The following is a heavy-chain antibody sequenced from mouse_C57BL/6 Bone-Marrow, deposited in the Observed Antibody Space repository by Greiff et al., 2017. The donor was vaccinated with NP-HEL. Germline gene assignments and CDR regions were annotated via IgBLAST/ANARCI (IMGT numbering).Heavy chain of an antibody. J-gene: IGHJ4*01. V-gene: IGHV1-22*01. D-gene: IGHD1-1*01. CDR3: ADYYGSYYYAMDY. Sequence: VQLQQSGPELVKPGASVKMSCKASGYTFTDYNMHWVKQSHGKSLEWIGYINPNNGGTSYNQKFKGKATLTVNKSSSTAYMELRSLTSEDSAVYYCADYYGSYYYAMDYWGQGTSVTVSS. CDR1: GYTFTDYN. CDR2: INPNNGGT.